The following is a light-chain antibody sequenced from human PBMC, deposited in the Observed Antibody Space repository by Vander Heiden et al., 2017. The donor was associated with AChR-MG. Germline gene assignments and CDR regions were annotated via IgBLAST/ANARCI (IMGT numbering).Light chain of an antibody. CDR2: DVS. Sequence: QSALPQPRSVSGSPGRSFTISCPGTSSDVGGYDFVSWYQQYPGKAPKVMIYDVSKRPSGVPDRFSGSKSGNTASLTISGLQADDEADYYCCSYAGSYVVFGGGTKLTVL. V-gene: IGLV2-11*01. CDR1: SSDVGGYDF. CDR3: CSYAGSYVV. J-gene: IGLJ2*01.